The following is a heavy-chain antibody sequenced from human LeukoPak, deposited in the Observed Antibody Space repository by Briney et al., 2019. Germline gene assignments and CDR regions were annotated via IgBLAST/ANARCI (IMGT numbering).Heavy chain of an antibody. J-gene: IGHJ4*02. D-gene: IGHD6-19*01. Sequence: PSETLSLTCAVSGYSISSGYYWGWIRQPPGKGLEWIGSFYHSGSTYYNPSLKSRVTISVDTSKNQFSLKLSAVTAANTAVYYCARVGSGWYNYWGQGTLVTVSS. CDR3: ARVGSGWYNY. CDR1: GYSISSGYY. CDR2: FYHSGST. V-gene: IGHV4-38-2*01.